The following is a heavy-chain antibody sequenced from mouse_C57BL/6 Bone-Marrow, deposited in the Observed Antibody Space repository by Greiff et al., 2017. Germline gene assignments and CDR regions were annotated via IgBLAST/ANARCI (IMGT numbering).Heavy chain of an antibody. CDR2: IYPGNSDT. J-gene: IGHJ3*01. Sequence: DVKLQESGTVLARPGASVKMSCKTSGYTFTSYWMHWVKQRPGQGLEWIGAIYPGNSDTSYNQKFKGKAKLTAVTSASTAYMELSSLTTGDSAVYYCTRGGRRDPTWFAYWGQGTLVTVSA. CDR3: TRGGRRDPTWFAY. CDR1: GYTFTSYW. V-gene: IGHV1-5*01. D-gene: IGHD3-3*01.